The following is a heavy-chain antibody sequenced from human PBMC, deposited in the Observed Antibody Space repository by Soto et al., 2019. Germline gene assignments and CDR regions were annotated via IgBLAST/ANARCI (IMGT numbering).Heavy chain of an antibody. CDR3: VKEGIYYSEGRFDS. Sequence: EAQLLESGGDSIQPGGSLRLSCAASAFMFSNYAMSWVRQAPGKGLEWGSGISGNGGLTYYADSVKGRFTITRDHTKNTVDLQMSSLRVEDTARYYCVKEGIYYSEGRFDSCGQGAPVTVSS. J-gene: IGHJ4*02. CDR2: ISGNGGLT. V-gene: IGHV3-23*01. CDR1: AFMFSNYA. D-gene: IGHD3-10*01.